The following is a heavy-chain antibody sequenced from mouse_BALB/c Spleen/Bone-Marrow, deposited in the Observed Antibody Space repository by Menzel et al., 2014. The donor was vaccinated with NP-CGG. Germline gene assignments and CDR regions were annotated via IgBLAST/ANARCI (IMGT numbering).Heavy chain of an antibody. CDR1: GFTFSDFY. CDR3: ARDVGYGNYFVY. D-gene: IGHD2-10*02. Sequence: DVMLVESGGGLVQPGDSLRLSCATSGFTFSDFYMEWVRQPPGKRLEWIAASRNKAKHYTTEYSASVKGRFIVSRDTSQSILYLQMNDLRAEDTAIYYCARDVGYGNYFVYWGQGTLVTVSA. J-gene: IGHJ3*01. CDR2: SRNKAKHYTT. V-gene: IGHV7-1*02.